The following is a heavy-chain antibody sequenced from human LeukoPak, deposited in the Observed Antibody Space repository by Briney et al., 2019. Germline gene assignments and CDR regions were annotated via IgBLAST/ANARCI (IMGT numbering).Heavy chain of an antibody. D-gene: IGHD3-16*01. CDR3: ARAGGFFSPFGY. CDR1: GGSISSGGYY. J-gene: IGHJ4*02. CDR2: IYYSGST. V-gene: IGHV4-31*03. Sequence: SETLSLTCTVSGGSISSGGYYWSWIRQHPGKGLEWIGYIYYSGSTYYNPSLKSRVTISVDTSKNQFSLKLSSVTAADTAVYYCARAGGFFSPFGYRSQGTLVTVSS.